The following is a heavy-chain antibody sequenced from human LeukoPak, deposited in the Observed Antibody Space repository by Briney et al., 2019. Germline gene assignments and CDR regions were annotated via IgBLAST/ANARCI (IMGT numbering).Heavy chain of an antibody. CDR3: ARQETSSYNGAFDI. J-gene: IGHJ3*02. CDR1: GFTFSTYW. V-gene: IGHV3-7*01. D-gene: IGHD1-26*01. CDR2: IKKDGSEM. Sequence: GGSLRLSCEASGFTFSTYWMNWVRQAPGKGLEWVANIKKDGSEMYYVDSVKGRFTISRDNAKNSLYLQMNSLRADDTAVYHCARQETSSYNGAFDIWGQGTMVTVSS.